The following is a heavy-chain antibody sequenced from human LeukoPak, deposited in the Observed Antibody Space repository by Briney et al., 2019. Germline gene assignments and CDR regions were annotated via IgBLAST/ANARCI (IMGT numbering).Heavy chain of an antibody. D-gene: IGHD1-26*01. Sequence: ASVKVTCKASGGTFSSYAISWVRQAPGQGLEWMGGIIPIFGTANYAQKFQGRVTITADESTSTAYMELSSLRSEDTAVCYCARVGSGSYGRVYWGQGTLVTVSS. J-gene: IGHJ4*02. CDR1: GGTFSSYA. CDR2: IIPIFGTA. CDR3: ARVGSGSYGRVY. V-gene: IGHV1-69*01.